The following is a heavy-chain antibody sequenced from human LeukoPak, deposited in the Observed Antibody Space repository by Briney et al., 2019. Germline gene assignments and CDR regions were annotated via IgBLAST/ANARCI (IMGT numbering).Heavy chain of an antibody. CDR1: GFTFSSYA. V-gene: IGHV3-30*04. Sequence: TGGSLRLSCAASGFTFSSYAMHWVRQAPGKGLEWVAVISYDGSNKYYADSVKGRFTISRDNSKNTLYLQMNSLRAEDTAVYYCAKEVRVMATIEGFDYWGQGTLVTVSS. CDR3: AKEVRVMATIEGFDY. D-gene: IGHD5-24*01. CDR2: ISYDGSNK. J-gene: IGHJ4*02.